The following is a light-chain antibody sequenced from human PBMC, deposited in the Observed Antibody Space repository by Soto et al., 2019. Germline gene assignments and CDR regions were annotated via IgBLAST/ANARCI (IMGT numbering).Light chain of an antibody. CDR3: QQYNNWPIT. Sequence: EVVLTQSPATLSVSPGEGATLSCRASQGVNLYLAWYQQKPGQAPRVIIYGVSTRATGVPGRFSGSGSGTEFTLTISTLQSEDFGVYYCQQYNNWPITFGQGTRLEIK. CDR2: GVS. V-gene: IGKV3-15*01. CDR1: QGVNLY. J-gene: IGKJ5*01.